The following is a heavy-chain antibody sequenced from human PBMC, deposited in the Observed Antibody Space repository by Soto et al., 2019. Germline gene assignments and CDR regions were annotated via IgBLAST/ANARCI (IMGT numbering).Heavy chain of an antibody. Sequence: PSETLSLTCAVYGGSFSGYYWTWIRQTPGKGLEWIGEISHSGTTNYKPSLKSRVTISADPSKKQFSLNLTSVTAADSGVYYCARDRRYSGYDPHYYYYGMDVWGQGTTVTVSS. CDR3: ARDRRYSGYDPHYYYYGMDV. CDR1: GGSFSGYY. D-gene: IGHD5-12*01. V-gene: IGHV4-34*01. J-gene: IGHJ6*02. CDR2: ISHSGTT.